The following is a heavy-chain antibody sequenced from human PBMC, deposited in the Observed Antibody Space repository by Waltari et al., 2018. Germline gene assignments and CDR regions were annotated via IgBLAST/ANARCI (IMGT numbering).Heavy chain of an antibody. J-gene: IGHJ4*02. V-gene: IGHV3-23*01. CDR2: IAGPTTNT. Sequence: DVHLLESGGSLVQPGGSLRLSCLASGFTFRNYALSWVRQSPGKGLEWVSYIAGPTTNTHYADSVKGRFTISRDNSRNTVYLQMNSLTADDSAVYFCATWITAHFDYWGRGTLVTVSS. D-gene: IGHD2-2*03. CDR3: ATWITAHFDY. CDR1: GFTFRNYA.